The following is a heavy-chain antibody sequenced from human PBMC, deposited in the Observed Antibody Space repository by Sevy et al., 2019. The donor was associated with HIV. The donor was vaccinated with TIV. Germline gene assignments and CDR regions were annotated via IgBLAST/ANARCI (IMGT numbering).Heavy chain of an antibody. D-gene: IGHD5-18*01. J-gene: IGHJ4*02. CDR3: ARSSSTAMVRFDY. Sequence: GGSLRLSCAASGFTFSSYSMNWVRQAPGKGLEWVSSISSSSSYIYYAESVKGRFTNSRDNAKNSLYLQMNSMRAEDTAVYYCARSSSTAMVRFDYWGQGTLVTVSS. CDR1: GFTFSSYS. V-gene: IGHV3-21*01. CDR2: ISSSSSYI.